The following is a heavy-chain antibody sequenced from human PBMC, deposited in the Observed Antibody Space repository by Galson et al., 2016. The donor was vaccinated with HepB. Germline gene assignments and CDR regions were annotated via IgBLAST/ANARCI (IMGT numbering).Heavy chain of an antibody. CDR1: GGSISSGGYY. V-gene: IGHV4-31*03. CDR2: IYYSGST. J-gene: IGHJ4*02. Sequence: TLSLTCTVSGGSISSGGYYWSWIRRHPGKGLEWIGYIYYSGSTYYNPSLGSRVTISADTSKNQFSLKLSSVTAADTAVYYCASWGYSSSRYSDYWGQGTLVTVSS. D-gene: IGHD6-13*01. CDR3: ASWGYSSSRYSDY.